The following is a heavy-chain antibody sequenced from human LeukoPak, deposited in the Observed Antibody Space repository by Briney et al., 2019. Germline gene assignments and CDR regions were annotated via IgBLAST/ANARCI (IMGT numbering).Heavy chain of an antibody. CDR3: ARASDGYSYGHDFDY. D-gene: IGHD5-18*01. CDR2: INPNSGGT. CDR1: GYTFTGYY. J-gene: IGHJ4*02. V-gene: IGHV1-2*02. Sequence: ASVKVSCKASGYTFTGYYMHWVRQAPGQGREWMGWINPNSGGTNYAQKFQGRVTMTRDTSISTAYMELSRLRSDDTAVYYCARASDGYSYGHDFDYWGQGTLVTVSS.